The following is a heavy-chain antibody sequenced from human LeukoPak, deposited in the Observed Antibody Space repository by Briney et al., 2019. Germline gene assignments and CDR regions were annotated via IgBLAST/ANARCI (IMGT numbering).Heavy chain of an antibody. J-gene: IGHJ4*02. Sequence: PSETLSLTCTVSGGSISSSSYYWGWIRQPPGKGLEWIGSIYYSGSTYYNPSLKSRVTISVDTSKNQFSLKLSSVTAADTAVYYCAGITFGGVIGTLDYWGQGTLVTVSS. D-gene: IGHD3-16*02. CDR3: AGITFGGVIGTLDY. CDR1: GGSISSSSYY. V-gene: IGHV4-39*01. CDR2: IYYSGST.